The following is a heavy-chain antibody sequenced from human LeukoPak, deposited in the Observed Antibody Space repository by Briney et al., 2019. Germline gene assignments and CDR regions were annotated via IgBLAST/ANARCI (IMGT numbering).Heavy chain of an antibody. J-gene: IGHJ3*01. D-gene: IGHD2-15*01. V-gene: IGHV3-74*01. CDR1: GFTFSKFW. CDR2: INPEETTT. Sequence: PGGSLRLSCATSGFTFSKFWMHWVRQAPGRGLAWVSRINPEETTTNYADSVKGRFPISRDNAKNTLYLQMDSLRAEDTAVYFCVRGGLEPFDVWGQGTLVTVSS. CDR3: VRGGLEPFDV.